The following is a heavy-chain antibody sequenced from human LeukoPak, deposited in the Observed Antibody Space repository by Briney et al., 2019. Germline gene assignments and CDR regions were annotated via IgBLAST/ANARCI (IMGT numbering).Heavy chain of an antibody. CDR1: GYSFTNYW. CDR2: IYPGDSDT. CDR3: ARQNSGYDFGNYYYYGMDV. Sequence: GESLKISCKGSGYSFTNYWIGWVRQMPGKGLEWMGIIYPGDSDTRYSPSFQGQVTISVDKSISTAYLQWSSLKASDTAMYYCARQNSGYDFGNYYYYGMDVWGQGTTVTVSS. V-gene: IGHV5-51*01. D-gene: IGHD5-12*01. J-gene: IGHJ6*02.